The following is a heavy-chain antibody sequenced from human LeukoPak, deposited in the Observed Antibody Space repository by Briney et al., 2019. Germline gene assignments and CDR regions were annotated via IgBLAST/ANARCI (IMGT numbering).Heavy chain of an antibody. CDR1: GFTVSSNY. CDR2: IYSGGST. Sequence: GGPLRLSCVASGFTVSSNYMSWVRQAPGKGLEWVSVIYSGGSTYYADSVKGRFSVSRDISKDTLYLQMDSLRAEDTAVYYCAREGHSDLLTGYSPVEYYYYYMDVWGKGTTVTVSS. V-gene: IGHV3-53*05. CDR3: AREGHSDLLTGYSPVEYYYYYMDV. D-gene: IGHD3-9*01. J-gene: IGHJ6*03.